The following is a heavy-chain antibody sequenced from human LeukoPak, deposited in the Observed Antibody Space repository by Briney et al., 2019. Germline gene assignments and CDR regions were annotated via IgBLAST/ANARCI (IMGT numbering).Heavy chain of an antibody. V-gene: IGHV4-59*01. CDR1: GGSISSYY. J-gene: IGHJ6*03. CDR3: ARVNYDFWSGYSHYYMDV. CDR2: IYYSGST. Sequence: SETLSLTCTVSGGSISSYYWSWIRQPPGKGLEWIGYIYYSGSTNYNPSLKSRVTISVDTSKNQFSLKLSSVTAADTAVYYCARVNYDFWSGYSHYYMDVWGKGTTVTVSS. D-gene: IGHD3-3*01.